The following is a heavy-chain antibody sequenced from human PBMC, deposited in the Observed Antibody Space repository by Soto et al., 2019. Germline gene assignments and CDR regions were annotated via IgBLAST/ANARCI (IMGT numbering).Heavy chain of an antibody. CDR1: GGSISSGGYY. D-gene: IGHD3-10*01. Sequence: SETLSLTCTVSGGSISSGGYYWSWIRQHPGKGLEWIGYIYYSGSTYYNPSLKSRVTISVDTSKNQFSLKLSSVTAADTAVYYCARDQMDYYGSGWRSGMDVWGQGTTVTVSS. J-gene: IGHJ6*02. V-gene: IGHV4-31*03. CDR3: ARDQMDYYGSGWRSGMDV. CDR2: IYYSGST.